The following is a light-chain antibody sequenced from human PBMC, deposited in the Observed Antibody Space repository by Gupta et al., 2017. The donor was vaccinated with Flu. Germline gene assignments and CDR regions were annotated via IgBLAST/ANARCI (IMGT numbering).Light chain of an antibody. CDR2: DAS. CDR3: KQYRNWPQT. V-gene: IGKV3-15*01. CDR1: QFISSN. J-gene: IGKJ2*01. Sequence: GERVTLSCRASQFISSNLGWYQQRPGQAPRRLIFDASTRATGIPARFSGSGYGTEFTLTISNLQSEDFAVYYCKQYRNWPQTFGQGTKLEIK.